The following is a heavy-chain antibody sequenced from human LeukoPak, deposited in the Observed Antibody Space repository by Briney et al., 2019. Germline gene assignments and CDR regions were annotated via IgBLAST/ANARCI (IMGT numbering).Heavy chain of an antibody. V-gene: IGHV3-21*01. CDR3: ARIWWLRLYFDY. Sequence: GGSLRLSCAASGFTFRNYNMNWVRQAPGKGLEWVSSINSSSGYIYYADSVKGRFTISRDNAKNTLYLQMNSLRAEDTAVYYCARIWWLRLYFDYWGQGTLVTVSS. CDR2: INSSSGYI. CDR1: GFTFRNYN. J-gene: IGHJ4*02. D-gene: IGHD5-12*01.